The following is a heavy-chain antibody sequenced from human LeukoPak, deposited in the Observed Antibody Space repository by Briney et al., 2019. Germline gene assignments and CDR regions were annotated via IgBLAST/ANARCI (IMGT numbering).Heavy chain of an antibody. J-gene: IGHJ6*03. Sequence: GGPLRLSCAASGFTFSSYWMHWVRQAPGKGLVWVSRINSDGSSTSYADSVKGRFTISRDNAKNTLYLQMNSLRAEDTAVYYCAGAVAGVYYYYMDVWGKGTTVTVSS. CDR2: INSDGSST. D-gene: IGHD6-19*01. V-gene: IGHV3-74*01. CDR1: GFTFSSYW. CDR3: AGAVAGVYYYYMDV.